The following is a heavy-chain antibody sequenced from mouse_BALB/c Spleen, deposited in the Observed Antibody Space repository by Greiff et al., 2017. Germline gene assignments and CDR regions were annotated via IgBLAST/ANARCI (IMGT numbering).Heavy chain of an antibody. CDR2: ISNLAYSI. J-gene: IGHJ2*01. CDR1: GFTFSDYG. CDR3: ARVTGLLHYFDY. Sequence: EVKVVESGGGLVQPGGSRKLSCAASGFTFSDYGMAWVRQAPGKGPEWVAFISNLAYSIYYADTVTGRFTISRENAKNTLYLEMSSLRSEDTAMYYCARVTGLLHYFDYWGQGTTLTVSS. D-gene: IGHD2-3*01. V-gene: IGHV5-15*02.